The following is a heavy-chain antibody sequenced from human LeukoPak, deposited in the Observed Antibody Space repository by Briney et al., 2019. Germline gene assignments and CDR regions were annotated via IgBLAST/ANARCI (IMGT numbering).Heavy chain of an antibody. CDR3: ARDLGYYYDSSGFARSQNAFDI. V-gene: IGHV4-59*01. Sequence: SETLSLTCTVSGGSISSYYWSWIRQPPGKGLEWIGYIYYSGSTNYNPSLKSRVTISVDTSKNQFSLKLSSVTAADTAVYYCARDLGYYYDSSGFARSQNAFDIWGQGTMVTVSS. CDR2: IYYSGST. D-gene: IGHD3-22*01. J-gene: IGHJ3*02. CDR1: GGSISSYY.